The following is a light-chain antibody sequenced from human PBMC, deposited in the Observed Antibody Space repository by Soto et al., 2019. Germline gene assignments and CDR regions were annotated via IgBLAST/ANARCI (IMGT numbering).Light chain of an antibody. Sequence: EIVLTQSPSTLSLSPGERATLSCRASQSVSNNYLAWYQQKPGQAPRLLIYGASNRATGIPDRFRGSGSGTDFTLTVSNLESEDFAVYYCQQCSNWPLTFGGGTKVDNK. CDR3: QQCSNWPLT. CDR1: QSVSNNY. CDR2: GAS. J-gene: IGKJ4*01. V-gene: IGKV3D-20*02.